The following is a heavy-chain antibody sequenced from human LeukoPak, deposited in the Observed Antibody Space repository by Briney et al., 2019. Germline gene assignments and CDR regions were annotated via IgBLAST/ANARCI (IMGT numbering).Heavy chain of an antibody. D-gene: IGHD6-6*01. J-gene: IGHJ6*02. CDR3: ARAVEYSSSAEAYYYYYGMDV. CDR2: IIPIFGTA. V-gene: IGHV1-69*13. CDR1: GGTFSSYA. Sequence: EASVTVSCKASGGTFSSYAISWVRQAPGQGLEWMGGIIPIFGTANYAQKFQGRVTITADESTSTAYMELSSLRSEDTAVYYCARAVEYSSSAEAYYYYYGMDVWGQGTTVTVSS.